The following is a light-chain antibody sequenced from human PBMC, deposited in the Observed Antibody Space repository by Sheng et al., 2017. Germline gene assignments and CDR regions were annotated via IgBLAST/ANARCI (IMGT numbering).Light chain of an antibody. CDR1: QSVSNN. J-gene: IGKJ2*01. Sequence: ETVLTQSAATLSVSPGDTVTLACNASQSVSNNLAWYRQRPGQAPRLLIYDTSNRATGIPARFSGSGSGTDFTLIISSLEPEDFAVYYCQQRGNWPPTFGQGTKVEI. CDR2: DTS. V-gene: IGKV3-11*01. CDR3: QQRGNWPPT.